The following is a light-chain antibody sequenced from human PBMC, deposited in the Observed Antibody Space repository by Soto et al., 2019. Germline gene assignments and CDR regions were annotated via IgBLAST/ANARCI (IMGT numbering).Light chain of an antibody. CDR3: QQYDKWPQT. V-gene: IGKV3D-15*01. CDR1: QSVSSD. CDR2: GAS. Sequence: EIVLTQSPVTLSLSPGERATLSCRASQSVSSDLAWYQHKPGQAPRLLIYGASTRATGIPARFSGRGSGTEFTLTISSLQSVDFAVYYCQQYDKWPQTFGQGTKVE. J-gene: IGKJ1*01.